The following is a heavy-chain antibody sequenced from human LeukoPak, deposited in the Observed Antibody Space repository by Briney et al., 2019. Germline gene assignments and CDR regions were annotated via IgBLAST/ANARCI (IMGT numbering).Heavy chain of an antibody. Sequence: SQTLSLTCTVSGGSISSGSYYWSWIRQPAGKGLEWIGRIYTSGSTNYNPSLKSRVTISVDTSKNQFSLKLSSVTAADTAVYYCARGHYYYGMDVWGQGTTVTVSS. CDR3: ARGHYYYGMDV. V-gene: IGHV4-61*02. CDR1: GGSISSGSYY. CDR2: IYTSGST. J-gene: IGHJ6*02.